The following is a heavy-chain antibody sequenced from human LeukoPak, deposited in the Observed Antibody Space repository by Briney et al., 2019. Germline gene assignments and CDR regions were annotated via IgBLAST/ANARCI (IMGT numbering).Heavy chain of an antibody. Sequence: PGGSLRLSCAASGFTFDDYGRSWVRQAPGKGLEWVSGINWNGGSTGYADSVKGRFTISRDNAKNSLYLQMNSLRAEDTALYHCARGGPRSGIKYYYYYYMDVWGKGTTVTVSS. CDR3: ARGGPRSGIKYYYYYYMDV. V-gene: IGHV3-20*01. J-gene: IGHJ6*03. D-gene: IGHD6-13*01. CDR1: GFTFDDYG. CDR2: INWNGGST.